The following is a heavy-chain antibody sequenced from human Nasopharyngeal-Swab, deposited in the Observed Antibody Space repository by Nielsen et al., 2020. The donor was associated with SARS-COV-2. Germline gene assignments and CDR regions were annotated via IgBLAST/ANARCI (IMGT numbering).Heavy chain of an antibody. CDR3: AREGIAAAGPEDY. D-gene: IGHD6-13*01. Sequence: SVKVSCKASGGTFSSYTISWVRQAPGQGLEWMGRIIPILGIANYAQKFQGRVTITADKSTSTAYMELSSLRSEDTAVYYCAREGIAAAGPEDYWGQGTLVTVSS. J-gene: IGHJ4*02. V-gene: IGHV1-69*04. CDR2: IIPILGIA. CDR1: GGTFSSYT.